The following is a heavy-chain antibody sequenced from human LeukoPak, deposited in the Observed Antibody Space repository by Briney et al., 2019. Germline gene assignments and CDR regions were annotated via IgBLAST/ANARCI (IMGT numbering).Heavy chain of an antibody. Sequence: TGRSLRLSCAASGFTFSYYAMSWVSHAPGKGLEWVSSIGGSGGSTYYADSVKGRFTISGDNSKDTLYLQMNSLRAEDTAVYFCAKVGGDSPLFYFDFWGQGSLVTVSS. CDR1: GFTFSYYA. J-gene: IGHJ4*02. V-gene: IGHV3-23*01. D-gene: IGHD2-21*02. CDR3: AKVGGDSPLFYFDF. CDR2: IGGSGGST.